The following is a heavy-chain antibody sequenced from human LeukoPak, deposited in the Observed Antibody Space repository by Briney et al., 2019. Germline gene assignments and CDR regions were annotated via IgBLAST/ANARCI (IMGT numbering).Heavy chain of an antibody. CDR1: GFTFSSYA. Sequence: GGSLRLSCATSGFTFSSYAMSWVRQAPGKGLEWVSGIGASGGSTYYADSVKGRFTIFRDNSKNTLYLQMNSLRTEDTAVYYCAKAAGYDILTGLDYWGQGTLVTVSS. D-gene: IGHD3-9*01. J-gene: IGHJ4*02. V-gene: IGHV3-23*01. CDR3: AKAAGYDILTGLDY. CDR2: IGASGGST.